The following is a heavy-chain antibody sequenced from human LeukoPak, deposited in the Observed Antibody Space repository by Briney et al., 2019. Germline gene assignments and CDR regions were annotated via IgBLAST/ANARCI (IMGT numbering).Heavy chain of an antibody. J-gene: IGHJ4*02. CDR3: AKDGGTMVRGVITYFDY. CDR1: GFTFDDYA. D-gene: IGHD3-10*01. CDR2: ISWNSGSI. V-gene: IGHV3-9*01. Sequence: GGSLRLSCAASGFTFDDYAMHWVRHAPGKGLEWVSGISWNSGSIGYADSVKGRFTISRDNAKNPLYLQMNSLRAEDTALYYCAKDGGTMVRGVITYFDYWGQGTLVTVSS.